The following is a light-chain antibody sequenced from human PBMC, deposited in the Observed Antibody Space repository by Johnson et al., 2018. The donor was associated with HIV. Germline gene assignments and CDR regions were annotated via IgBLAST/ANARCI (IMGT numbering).Light chain of an antibody. V-gene: IGLV1-51*01. CDR1: SSNIGNNY. CDR3: GTWNSSLSVLYV. Sequence: QAVLTQPPSVSAAPGQKVTISCSGSSSNIGNNYVSWYQQLPGTAPKLLIYDNNKRPSGIPDRFSGSKSGTSATLGITGLQTGDEADYYCGTWNSSLSVLYVFGPCTTVTFL. J-gene: IGLJ1*01. CDR2: DNN.